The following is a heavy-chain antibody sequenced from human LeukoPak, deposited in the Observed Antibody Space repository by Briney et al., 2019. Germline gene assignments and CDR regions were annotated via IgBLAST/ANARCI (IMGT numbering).Heavy chain of an antibody. Sequence: GGSLRLSCAASGFPFSSHWMTWVRQAPGKGLEWVANIKHDGSEKYYVDSVKGRFTISRDSARDSVYLQMNSLRAEDTAVYYCAREAYDFSVTGWYNKHFDYWGQGTLVTVSS. D-gene: IGHD6-19*01. CDR2: IKHDGSEK. CDR3: AREAYDFSVTGWYNKHFDY. V-gene: IGHV3-7*01. J-gene: IGHJ4*02. CDR1: GFPFSSHW.